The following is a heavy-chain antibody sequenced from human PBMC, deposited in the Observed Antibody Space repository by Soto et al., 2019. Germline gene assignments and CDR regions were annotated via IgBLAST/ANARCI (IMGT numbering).Heavy chain of an antibody. CDR3: ARDRYSSGWYALDY. Sequence: QVQLVESGGGVVQPGRSLRLSCAASGFTFSSYGMHWVRQAPGKGLEWVAVIWYDGSNKYYADSVKGRFNISRDNSKNALYLQMNSLRVEDTAVYYCARDRYSSGWYALDYWGQGTLVTVSS. CDR2: IWYDGSNK. D-gene: IGHD6-19*01. CDR1: GFTFSSYG. J-gene: IGHJ4*02. V-gene: IGHV3-33*01.